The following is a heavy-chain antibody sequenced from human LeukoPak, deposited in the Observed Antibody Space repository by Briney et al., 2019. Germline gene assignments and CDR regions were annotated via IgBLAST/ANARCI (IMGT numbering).Heavy chain of an antibody. CDR1: GYTFTGYY. Sequence: GASVKVSCKASGYTFTGYYMHWVRQAPGQGLEWMGWINPNSGGTNYAQKFQGRVTMTRDTSISTAYMELSRLRSDDTAVYYCARVPSVGSGSPPFYYGMDVWGQGTTVTVSS. CDR3: ARVPSVGSGSPPFYYGMDV. CDR2: INPNSGGT. V-gene: IGHV1-2*02. D-gene: IGHD3-10*01. J-gene: IGHJ6*02.